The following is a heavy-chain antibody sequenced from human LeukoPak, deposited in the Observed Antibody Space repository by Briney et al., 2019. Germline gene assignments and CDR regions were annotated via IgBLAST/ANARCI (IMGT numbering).Heavy chain of an antibody. J-gene: IGHJ4*02. CDR1: GFTFSRYG. CDR2: ISYDGSNT. CDR3: AKEGRAVVTYFDY. D-gene: IGHD3-22*01. V-gene: IGHV3-30*18. Sequence: GGSLRLSCEASGFTFSRYGIHWVRQAPGKGLDWVALISYDGSNTYYADSVKGRFTISRDNSKNTLYLQMNSLRTEDTAVYYCAKEGRAVVTYFDYWGQGTLVTVSS.